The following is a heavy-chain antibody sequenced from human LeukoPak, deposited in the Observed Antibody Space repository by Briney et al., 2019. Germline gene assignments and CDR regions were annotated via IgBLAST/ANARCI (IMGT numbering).Heavy chain of an antibody. CDR1: GFTFSIYA. D-gene: IGHD6-13*01. Sequence: PGGSLRLSCAASGFTFSIYAMHWVRQAPGKGLEYVSAISSNGGSTYYANSVKGRFTISRDNSKNTLYLQMGSLRAEDMAVYYCARGAGYSSSWYHYYYYYGMDVWGQGTTVTVSS. CDR3: ARGAGYSSSWYHYYYYYGMDV. J-gene: IGHJ6*02. V-gene: IGHV3-64*01. CDR2: ISSNGGST.